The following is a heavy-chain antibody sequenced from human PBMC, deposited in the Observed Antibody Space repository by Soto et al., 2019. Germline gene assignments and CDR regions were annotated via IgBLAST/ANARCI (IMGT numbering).Heavy chain of an antibody. CDR2: ISAYNGNT. CDR3: ARGRYCTNGVCYTPDP. Sequence: ASVKVSCKASGYTFTSYGISCVRQAPGQGLEWMGWISAYNGNTNYAQKLQGRVTMTTDTSTSTAYMELRSLRSDDTAVYYCARGRYCTNGVCYTPDPWGQGTLVTVSS. D-gene: IGHD2-8*01. J-gene: IGHJ5*02. CDR1: GYTFTSYG. V-gene: IGHV1-18*04.